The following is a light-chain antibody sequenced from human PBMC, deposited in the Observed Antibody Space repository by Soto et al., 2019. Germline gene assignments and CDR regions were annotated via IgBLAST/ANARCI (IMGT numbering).Light chain of an antibody. J-gene: IGLJ2*01. CDR3: SSYTSSSTLVV. V-gene: IGLV2-14*01. Sequence: QSALTQPASVSGSPGQSITISCTGTSSDVGGYNYVSWYQQHPGKAPKLMIYEVSNRPSGVSNRFSGSKSGNTASLTISGLQAEDEADYYCSSYTSSSTLVVFGGGTQGHRP. CDR1: SSDVGGYNY. CDR2: EVS.